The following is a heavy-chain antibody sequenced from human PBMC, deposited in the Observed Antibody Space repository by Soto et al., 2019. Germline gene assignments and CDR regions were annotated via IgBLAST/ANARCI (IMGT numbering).Heavy chain of an antibody. J-gene: IGHJ4*02. CDR3: ARVSYYYDSSGQGELDY. CDR1: GGSISSYY. D-gene: IGHD3-22*01. CDR2: IYYSGST. Sequence: PSETLSLTCTVSGGSISSYYWSWIRQPPGKGLEWIGYIYYSGSTNYNPSLKSRVTISVDTSKNQFSLKLSSVTAADTAVYYCARVSYYYDSSGQGELDYWGPGPLVTVSS. V-gene: IGHV4-59*01.